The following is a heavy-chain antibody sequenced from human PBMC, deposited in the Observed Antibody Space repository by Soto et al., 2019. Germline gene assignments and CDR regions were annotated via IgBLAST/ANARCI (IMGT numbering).Heavy chain of an antibody. CDR1: GFTFSSYA. CDR3: ARGGVRGY. D-gene: IGHD1-26*01. Sequence: SCAASGFTFSSYAMHWVRQAPGKGLEWVAVISYDGSNKYYADSVKGRFTISRDNSKNTLYLQMNSLRAEDTAVYYCARGGVRGYWGQGTLVTVSS. V-gene: IGHV3-30*04. CDR2: ISYDGSNK. J-gene: IGHJ4*02.